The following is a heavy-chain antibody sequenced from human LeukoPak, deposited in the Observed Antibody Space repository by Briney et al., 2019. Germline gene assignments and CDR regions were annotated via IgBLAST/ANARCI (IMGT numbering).Heavy chain of an antibody. CDR1: GYTFTSYG. J-gene: IGHJ2*01. CDR3: ARAPSHSSSWLSDWYFDL. V-gene: IGHV1-18*01. Sequence: ASVKVSCKASGYTFTSYGISWVRQAPGQGLEWMGWISAYNGNTNYAQKLQGRVTMTTDTSTSTAYMELRSLRSDDTAVYCCARAPSHSSSWLSDWYFDLWGRGTLVTVSS. D-gene: IGHD6-13*01. CDR2: ISAYNGNT.